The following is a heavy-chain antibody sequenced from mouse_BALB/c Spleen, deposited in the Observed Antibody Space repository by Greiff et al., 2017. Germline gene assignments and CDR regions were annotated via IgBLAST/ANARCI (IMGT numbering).Heavy chain of an antibody. J-gene: IGHJ2*01. CDR1: GYTFTSYY. V-gene: IGHV1S81*02. CDR2: INPSNGGT. CDR3: TIYGFSSY. D-gene: IGHD1-1*01. Sequence: VQLQQSGAELVKPGASVKLSCKASGYTFTSYYMYWVKQRPGQGLEWIGEINPSNGGTNFNEKFKSKATLTVDKSSSTAYMQLSSLTSEDSAVYYCTIYGFSSYWGQGTTLTVSS.